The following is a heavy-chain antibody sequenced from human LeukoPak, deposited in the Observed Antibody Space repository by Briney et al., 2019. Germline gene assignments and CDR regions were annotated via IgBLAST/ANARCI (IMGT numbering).Heavy chain of an antibody. CDR1: GGSISSSSYY. CDR3: ARAVTTPFSFFDY. D-gene: IGHD4-17*01. J-gene: IGHJ4*02. CDR2: IYYSGST. V-gene: IGHV4-39*07. Sequence: KTSETLSLTCTVSGGSISSSSYYWGWIRQPPGKGLEWIGSIYYSGSTYYNPSLKSRVTISVDTSKNQFSLKLSSVTAADTAVYYCARAVTTPFSFFDYWGQGTLVTVSS.